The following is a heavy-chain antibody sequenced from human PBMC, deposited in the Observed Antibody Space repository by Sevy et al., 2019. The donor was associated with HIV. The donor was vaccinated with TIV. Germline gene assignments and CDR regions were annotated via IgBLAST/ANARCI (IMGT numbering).Heavy chain of an antibody. CDR2: INSDGSST. CDR3: ARLKYYYGSWSKGHQGPFDY. V-gene: IGHV3-74*01. D-gene: IGHD3-10*01. Sequence: GGSLRLSCAASGFTFSSYWMHWVRQAPGKGLVWVSRINSDGSSTSYADSVKGRFTISRDNAKNTLYLQTNSLRAEDTAVYYGARLKYYYGSWSKGHQGPFDYWGQGTLVTVSS. J-gene: IGHJ4*02. CDR1: GFTFSSYW.